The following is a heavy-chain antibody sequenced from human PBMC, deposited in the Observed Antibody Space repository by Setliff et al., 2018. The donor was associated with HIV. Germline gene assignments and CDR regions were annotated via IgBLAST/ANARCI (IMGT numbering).Heavy chain of an antibody. CDR1: NGSFSGYY. J-gene: IGHJ4*02. Sequence: PSETLSLTCAVYNGSFSGYYWTWIRQPPGKGLEWIGEINDSGSTNYSPSLKSRVTISVDASRNQFSLRLSSVTAADTAVYYCAAWGPRYSYAPYFFDSWGQGTRVTVS. D-gene: IGHD5-18*01. V-gene: IGHV4-34*01. CDR3: AAWGPRYSYAPYFFDS. CDR2: INDSGST.